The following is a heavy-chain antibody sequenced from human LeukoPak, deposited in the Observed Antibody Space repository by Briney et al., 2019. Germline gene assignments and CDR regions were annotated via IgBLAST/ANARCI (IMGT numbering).Heavy chain of an antibody. CDR3: ATGITVTPFG. Sequence: PGTSLRLSCAASGFTFSRYAMHWLRQAPGKGLEWITLISYDAANREYADSVKGRFTISRDNSRNTVYLEMNNLRPEDTAVNYCATGITVTPFGWGQGTRVIVSS. D-gene: IGHD4-17*01. V-gene: IGHV3-30-3*01. J-gene: IGHJ4*02. CDR1: GFTFSRYA. CDR2: ISYDAANR.